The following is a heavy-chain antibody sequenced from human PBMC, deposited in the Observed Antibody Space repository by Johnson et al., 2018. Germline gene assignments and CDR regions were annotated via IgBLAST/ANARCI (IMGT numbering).Heavy chain of an antibody. V-gene: IGHV3-30*03. CDR2: LSYDGSNK. Sequence: QVQLVESGGGVVQPGRSLRLSCAASGFTFSSYGMHWVRQAPGKGLEWVAVLSYDGSNKYYADAVKGRFTISRDNSKNTLYLQMNSLRAEDTAVYYCAGGKGSSGYYYGMDVWGQGTTVTVSS. CDR1: GFTFSSYG. D-gene: IGHD6-6*01. CDR3: AGGKGSSGYYYGMDV. J-gene: IGHJ6*02.